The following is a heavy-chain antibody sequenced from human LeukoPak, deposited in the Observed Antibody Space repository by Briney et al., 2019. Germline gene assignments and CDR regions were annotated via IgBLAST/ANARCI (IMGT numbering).Heavy chain of an antibody. J-gene: IGHJ3*02. D-gene: IGHD3-22*01. Sequence: PSETLSLTCTVSGGSISSYYWSWIRQPPGKGLEWIGYIYYSGSTNYNPSLKSRVTISVDTSKNQFSLKLSSVTAADTAVYYCATDSSGYRGGAFDIWGQGTMVTVSS. CDR3: ATDSSGYRGGAFDI. CDR1: GGSISSYY. CDR2: IYYSGST. V-gene: IGHV4-59*01.